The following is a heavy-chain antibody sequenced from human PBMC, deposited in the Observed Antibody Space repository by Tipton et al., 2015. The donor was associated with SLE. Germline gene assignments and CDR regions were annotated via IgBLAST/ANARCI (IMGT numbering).Heavy chain of an antibody. J-gene: IGHJ4*02. Sequence: SLRLSCAASGFTFSSYAMSWVRQAPGKGLEWVSVIYSGGSTYYADSVKGRFTISRDNSKNTLYLQMNSLRAEDTALYYCAKDDVRRLYSGSTVFDYWGQGTLVTVSS. V-gene: IGHV3-23*03. D-gene: IGHD1-26*01. CDR1: GFTFSSYA. CDR3: AKDDVRRLYSGSTVFDY. CDR2: IYSGGST.